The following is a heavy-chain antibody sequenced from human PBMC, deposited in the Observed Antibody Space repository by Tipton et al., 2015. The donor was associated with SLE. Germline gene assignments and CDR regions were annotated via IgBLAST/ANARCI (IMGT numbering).Heavy chain of an antibody. D-gene: IGHD3-3*01. Sequence: SLRLSCAASGFTSSTYDMSWARQAPGKGLEGISAITGSGDRTYYKDSVKGRFTISRDNSKDSLYLQMNALRAEDTAVYYCARSPVDYWNGYSAWGQGTLVAVSS. CDR3: ARSPVDYWNGYSA. CDR1: GFTSSTYD. V-gene: IGHV3-23*01. J-gene: IGHJ4*02. CDR2: ITGSGDRT.